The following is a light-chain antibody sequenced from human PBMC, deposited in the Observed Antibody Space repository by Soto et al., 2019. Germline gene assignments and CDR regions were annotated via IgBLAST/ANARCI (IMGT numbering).Light chain of an antibody. Sequence: DIQMTQSPSSLSASVGDRVTITCRASQSISNSLNWYQQKPGKAPNLLIYAASRLQSGVPSRFSGSGSGTDFTLTISSLQPEEFATFYCQQSYSTPRTFGQGTKLEIK. CDR2: AAS. V-gene: IGKV1-39*01. CDR1: QSISNS. CDR3: QQSYSTPRT. J-gene: IGKJ2*01.